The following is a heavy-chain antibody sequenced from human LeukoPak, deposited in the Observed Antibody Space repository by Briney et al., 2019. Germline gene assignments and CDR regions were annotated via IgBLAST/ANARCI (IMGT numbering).Heavy chain of an antibody. CDR3: ARDHGQRGYSGYDSPFDH. CDR2: IYHSGTT. Sequence: KASETLSLTCTVSGGSISSSSYYWGWIRQPPGKGLDWIGSIYHSGTTHYNPSLKSRVTMSVDTSKNQFSLRLRSVTAADTAVYYCARDHGQRGYSGYDSPFDHWGQGTLVTVSS. CDR1: GGSISSSSYY. V-gene: IGHV4-39*02. D-gene: IGHD5-12*01. J-gene: IGHJ4*02.